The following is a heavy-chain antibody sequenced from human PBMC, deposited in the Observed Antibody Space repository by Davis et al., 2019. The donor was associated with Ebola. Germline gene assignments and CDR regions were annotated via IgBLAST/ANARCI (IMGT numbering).Heavy chain of an antibody. CDR1: GYTFTSYG. CDR3: AAASITMVRGVIIPRAFDI. J-gene: IGHJ3*02. V-gene: IGHV1-18*01. Sequence: ASVKVSCKASGYTFTSYGISWVRQAPGQGLEWMGWISAYNGNTNYAQKLQGRVTMTTDTSTSTAYMELRSLRSDDTAVYYCAAASITMVRGVIIPRAFDIWGQGTMVTVSS. CDR2: ISAYNGNT. D-gene: IGHD3-10*01.